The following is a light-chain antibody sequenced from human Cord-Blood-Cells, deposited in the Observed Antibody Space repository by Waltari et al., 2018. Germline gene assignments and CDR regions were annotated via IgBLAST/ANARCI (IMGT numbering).Light chain of an antibody. Sequence: EIVLTQSPATLSLSPGERATLSCRASQSVSSYLAWYQQKPGQAPRLLIYDASNRATGSPARFSGSGSGTDFTLTISSLEPEDFAVYYCQQRSNWPMYTCGQGTKLEIK. V-gene: IGKV3-11*01. J-gene: IGKJ2*01. CDR3: QQRSNWPMYT. CDR2: DAS. CDR1: QSVSSY.